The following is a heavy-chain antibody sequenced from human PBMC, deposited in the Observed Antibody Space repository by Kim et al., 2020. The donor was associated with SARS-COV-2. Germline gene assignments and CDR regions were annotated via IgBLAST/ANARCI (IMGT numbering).Heavy chain of an antibody. J-gene: IGHJ6*02. CDR3: ARHLVDCAGGSCYSDRYGMDV. Sequence: SETLSLTCTVSGGSINNSNSYWGWIRQPPGKGLEWIGSVYYRGSTYYNPSLKSRVTISVDTSKNQFSLKLSSVTAAVTAVYYCARHLVDCAGGSCYSDRYGMDVWGQGTTVTVSS. V-gene: IGHV4-39*01. CDR1: GGSINNSNSY. CDR2: VYYRGST. D-gene: IGHD2-15*01.